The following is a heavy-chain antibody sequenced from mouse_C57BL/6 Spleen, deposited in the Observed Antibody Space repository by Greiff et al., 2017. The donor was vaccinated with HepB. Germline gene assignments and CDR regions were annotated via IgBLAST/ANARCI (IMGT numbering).Heavy chain of an antibody. D-gene: IGHD2-1*01. J-gene: IGHJ4*01. CDR2: ISYDGSN. CDR3: ARDETTFMDY. V-gene: IGHV3-6*01. CDR1: GYSITSGYY. Sequence: EVKLQESGPGLVKPSQSLSLTCSVTGYSITSGYYWNWIRQFPGNKLEWMGYISYDGSNNYNPSLKNRISITRDTSKNQFFLKLNSVTTEDTATYYCARDETTFMDYWGQGTSVTVSS.